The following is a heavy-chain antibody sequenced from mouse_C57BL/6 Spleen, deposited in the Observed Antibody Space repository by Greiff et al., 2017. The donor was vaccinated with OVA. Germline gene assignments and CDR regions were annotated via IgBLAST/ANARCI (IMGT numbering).Heavy chain of an antibody. Sequence: DVQLQESGPELVKPGASVKMSCKASGYTFTDYNMHWVKQSHGKSLEWIGYINPNNGGTSYNQKFKGKATLTVNKSSSTAYMELRSLTSEDAAVYYCARRDYYGSGGDYWGQGTTLTVSS. V-gene: IGHV1-22*01. D-gene: IGHD1-1*01. CDR2: INPNNGGT. CDR3: ARRDYYGSGGDY. J-gene: IGHJ2*01. CDR1: GYTFTDYN.